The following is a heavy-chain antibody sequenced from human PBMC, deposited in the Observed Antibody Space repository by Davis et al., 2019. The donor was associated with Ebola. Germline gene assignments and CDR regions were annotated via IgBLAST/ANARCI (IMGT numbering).Heavy chain of an antibody. CDR2: ISYDGSNK. D-gene: IGHD3-10*01. Sequence: GESLKISCAASGFTFSSYAMHWVRQAPGKGLEWVAVISYDGSNKYYADSVKGRFTISRDNSKNTLYLQMNSLRAEDTAVYYCASPTMVRGALSDWGQGTLVTVSS. CDR3: ASPTMVRGALSD. J-gene: IGHJ4*02. CDR1: GFTFSSYA. V-gene: IGHV3-30*04.